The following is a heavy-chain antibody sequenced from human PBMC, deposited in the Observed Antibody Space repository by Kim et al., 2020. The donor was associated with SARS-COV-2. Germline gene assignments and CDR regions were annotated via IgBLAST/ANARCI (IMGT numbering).Heavy chain of an antibody. CDR2: INHSGST. D-gene: IGHD2-2*01. Sequence: SETLSLTCAVYGGSFSGYYWSWIRQPPGKGLEWIGEINHSGSTNYNPSLKSRVTISVDTSKNQFSLKLSSVTAADTAVYYCARAYQLLYYYYYMDVWGKG. V-gene: IGHV4-34*01. CDR1: GGSFSGYY. J-gene: IGHJ6*03. CDR3: ARAYQLLYYYYYMDV.